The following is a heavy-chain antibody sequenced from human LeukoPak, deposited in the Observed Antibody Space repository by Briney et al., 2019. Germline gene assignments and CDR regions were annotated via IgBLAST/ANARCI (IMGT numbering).Heavy chain of an antibody. D-gene: IGHD3-3*01. CDR3: AAVGEWLSNAFNT. CDR1: GFTFSIAW. V-gene: IGHV3-15*01. J-gene: IGHJ3*02. Sequence: GGSLRLSCAASGFTFSIAWMSWVRQAPGQGLEWVGRIKSRGDGETRDYAAPVKDRFIISRDDSKNTLYLQMNSLRTKDTAIYYCAAVGEWLSNAFNTWGQGTLVTVSA. CDR2: IKSRGDGETR.